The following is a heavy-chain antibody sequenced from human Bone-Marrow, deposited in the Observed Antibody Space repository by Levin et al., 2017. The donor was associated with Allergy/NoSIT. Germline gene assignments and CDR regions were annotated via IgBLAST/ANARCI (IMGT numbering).Heavy chain of an antibody. D-gene: IGHD6-13*01. V-gene: IGHV4-4*02. Sequence: SETLSLTCAVSGGSISSSNWWSWVRQPPGKGLEWIGEIYHSGSTNYNPSLKSRVTISVDKSKNQFSLKLSSVTAAETAVYYCAGGVGSQQLFSGDAFDIWGQGTMVTVSS. CDR1: GGSISSSNW. J-gene: IGHJ3*02. CDR2: IYHSGST. CDR3: AGGVGSQQLFSGDAFDI.